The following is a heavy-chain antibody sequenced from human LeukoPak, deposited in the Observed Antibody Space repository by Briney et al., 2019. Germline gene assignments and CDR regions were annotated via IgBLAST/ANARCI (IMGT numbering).Heavy chain of an antibody. Sequence: SETLSLTCTVSGVSIRSYHWSWIRQPPGKGLEWIGYIYYSGSTNYNPSLKSRVTISADTSKNQFSLKLSSVTAADTAVYYCARGPVQGYYDFWSGYYPNYYYGMDVWGQGTTVTVSS. CDR1: GVSIRSYH. D-gene: IGHD3-3*01. CDR2: IYYSGST. V-gene: IGHV4-59*01. CDR3: ARGPVQGYYDFWSGYYPNYYYGMDV. J-gene: IGHJ6*02.